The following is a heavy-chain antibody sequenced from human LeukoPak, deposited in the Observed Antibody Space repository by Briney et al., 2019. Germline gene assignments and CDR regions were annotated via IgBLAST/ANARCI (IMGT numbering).Heavy chain of an antibody. CDR3: ARGPSEWDYGDYNY. D-gene: IGHD4-17*01. Sequence: GGSLRLSCAVSGFTFSSYDLHWVRQAPGKGLEWVSVIYSGGSTYYADSVKGRFTISRDNSKNTLYLQMNSLRAEDTAVYYCARGPSEWDYGDYNYWGQGTLVTVSS. CDR1: GFTFSSYD. J-gene: IGHJ4*02. V-gene: IGHV3-53*01. CDR2: IYSGGST.